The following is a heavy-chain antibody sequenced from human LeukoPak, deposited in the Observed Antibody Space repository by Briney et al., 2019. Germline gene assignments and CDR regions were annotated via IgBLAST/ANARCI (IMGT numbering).Heavy chain of an antibody. CDR2: IYYSGST. CDR1: GGSVSSGSYY. V-gene: IGHV4-61*01. J-gene: IGHJ4*02. CDR3: ARERSGIDY. Sequence: SETLSLTCTVSGGSVSSGSYYWSWIRQPPGKGLEWIGYIYYSGSTNYNPSLKSRVTISVDTSKNQFSLKLSSVTAADTAVYYCARERSGIDYWGQGTLVTVSS.